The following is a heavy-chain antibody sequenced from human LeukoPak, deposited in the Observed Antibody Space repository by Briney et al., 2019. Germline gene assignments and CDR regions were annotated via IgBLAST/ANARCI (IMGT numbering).Heavy chain of an antibody. D-gene: IGHD3-9*01. J-gene: IGHJ5*02. Sequence: SETLSLTCAVYGWSFSGYYWSWIRQPPGKGLEWFGEINHSGSTNYNPSLKSRVNISVDTSKNQFSLKLRSVTAADTDVYYCARVDMYYDILTGYLYWFDPWGQGTLVTVSS. V-gene: IGHV4-34*01. CDR1: GWSFSGYY. CDR2: INHSGST. CDR3: ARVDMYYDILTGYLYWFDP.